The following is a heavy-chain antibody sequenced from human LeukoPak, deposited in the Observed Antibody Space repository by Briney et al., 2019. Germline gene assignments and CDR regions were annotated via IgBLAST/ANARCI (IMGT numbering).Heavy chain of an antibody. V-gene: IGHV1-18*01. CDR3: ARAGYSRFVDDLDY. J-gene: IGHJ4*02. CDR1: GYIFTNYG. CDR2: ISAYNGNT. Sequence: GASVKVSCKASGYIFTNYGINWVRQAPGQGLEWMGWISAYNGNTKYTQKLQDRVTMTTDTSTSTAYMELKTLRSDDTAVYFWARAGYSRFVDDLDYWGQGTLVTVSS. D-gene: IGHD1-26*01.